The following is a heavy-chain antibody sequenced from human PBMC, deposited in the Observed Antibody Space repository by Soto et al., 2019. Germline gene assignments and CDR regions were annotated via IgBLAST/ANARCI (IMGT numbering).Heavy chain of an antibody. Sequence: EVQLLESGGGLVQPGGSLRLSCAASGFTFSSYAMSWVRRAPGKGLEWVSGISGSGGSTYYADSVKGRFTISRDNSKNTLYLQMNSQRAEDTAVYYCARGGSGWYGFDYWGQGTLVTVSS. J-gene: IGHJ4*02. CDR1: GFTFSSYA. V-gene: IGHV3-23*01. CDR3: ARGGSGWYGFDY. D-gene: IGHD6-19*01. CDR2: ISGSGGST.